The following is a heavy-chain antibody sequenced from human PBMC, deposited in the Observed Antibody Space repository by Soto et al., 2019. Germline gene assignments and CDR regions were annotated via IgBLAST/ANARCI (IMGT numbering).Heavy chain of an antibody. V-gene: IGHV4-39*01. Sequence: PSETLSLTCTVSGGSIISSTYYLGWIRQPPGKGLEWIGSVYYSGSTYYNPSLKSRVTISVDTSNNQFSLKLNSVTAADTAVYYCARHQYYYDSSGYTLDYWGQGTLVTVSS. CDR3: ARHQYYYDSSGYTLDY. D-gene: IGHD3-22*01. CDR1: GGSIISSTYY. CDR2: VYYSGST. J-gene: IGHJ4*02.